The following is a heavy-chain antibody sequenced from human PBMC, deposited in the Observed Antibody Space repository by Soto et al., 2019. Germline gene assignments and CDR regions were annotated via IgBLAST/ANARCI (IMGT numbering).Heavy chain of an antibody. V-gene: IGHV4-38-2*02. Sequence: LSLTCTVSGHSISSGSYWAWIRQPPGKRPEWIASIYHGGTTFYNPSLKSRITISVDTSNNQFSLKLTSVTAADTAVYYCARVHVMVVAGSTFDYWGHGTLVTVSS. J-gene: IGHJ4*01. CDR2: IYHGGTT. CDR3: ARVHVMVVAGSTFDY. D-gene: IGHD6-19*01. CDR1: GHSISSGSY.